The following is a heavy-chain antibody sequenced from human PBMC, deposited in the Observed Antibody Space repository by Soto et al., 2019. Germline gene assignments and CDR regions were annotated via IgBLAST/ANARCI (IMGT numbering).Heavy chain of an antibody. Sequence: QVQLVQSGAEVKKPGASVKVSCKASGYTFTSYDINWVRQATGQGLEWMGWMNPNRGNTGYAQKFQGGGTSIGNISISRDYMVLSCVRSEVTAVYYCARGCFLWPRSRAFEIWGQGTMVTVSS. D-gene: IGHD3-10*01. CDR3: ARGCFLWPRSRAFEI. CDR2: MNPNRGNT. J-gene: IGHJ3*02. CDR1: GYTFTSYD. V-gene: IGHV1-8*01.